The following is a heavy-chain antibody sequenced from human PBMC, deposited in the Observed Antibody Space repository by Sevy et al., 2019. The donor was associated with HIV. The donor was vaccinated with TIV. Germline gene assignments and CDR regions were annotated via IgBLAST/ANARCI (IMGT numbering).Heavy chain of an antibody. CDR2: VSFGCGKI. CDR1: GFDFSIYS. D-gene: IGHD2-8*01. J-gene: IGHJ4*02. CDR3: AREGCTKPHDY. V-gene: IGHV3-23*01. Sequence: GGSLRLSCAASGFDFSIYSMSWVRQAPGKGLEWVSTVSFGCGKINYADSVKGRFTISRDNSKSSVYLQMNSMRVEDTAVYYCAREGCTKPHDYWGQGTLVTVSS.